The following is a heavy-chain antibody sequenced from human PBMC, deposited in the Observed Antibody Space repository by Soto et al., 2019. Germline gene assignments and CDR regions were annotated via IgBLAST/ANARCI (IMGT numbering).Heavy chain of an antibody. CDR2: IYWDDDK. CDR3: VQLMTAVTTFGMDV. V-gene: IGHV2-5*02. D-gene: IGHD4-17*01. CDR1: GFSLITTGSG. J-gene: IGHJ6*02. Sequence: QITLKESGPTLVEPTQTLTLTCTFSGFSLITTGSGVAWIRQPPGKALEWLALIYWDDDKRYSPSLKTRLTISNHTTKNQLLLTMTNKDPVDTATYFVVQLMTAVTTFGMDVWGQGTAVT.